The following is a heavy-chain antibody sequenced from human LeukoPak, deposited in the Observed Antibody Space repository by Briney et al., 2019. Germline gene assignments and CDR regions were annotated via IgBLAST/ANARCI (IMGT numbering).Heavy chain of an antibody. Sequence: GSGPTLVKPPQTLTLTCTCSGFSINTDGAGVGWIRQPPGKALEWLPLIFWDGDKRYNPSLKSRLTIAKDTSENQVVLTMTNMDPVDTGTYYCTHSLRRGRCSGGSCYYFDYWGQGALVTVSS. D-gene: IGHD2-15*01. J-gene: IGHJ4*02. V-gene: IGHV2-5*02. CDR2: IFWDGDK. CDR3: THSLRRGRCSGGSCYYFDY. CDR1: GFSINTDGAG.